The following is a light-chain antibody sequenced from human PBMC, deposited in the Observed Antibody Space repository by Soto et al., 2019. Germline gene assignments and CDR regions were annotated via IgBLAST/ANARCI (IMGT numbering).Light chain of an antibody. CDR1: QSVSSY. J-gene: IGKJ5*01. Sequence: EIVLTQSQSTLSLSPGERATLSCRASQSVSSYLAWYQQKPGQAPRLLIYDASNRATGIPARFSRSGSGTAFTLTISSLEPEDFAVYYCQQRSNWPPQVTFGQGTRLEIK. V-gene: IGKV3-11*01. CDR2: DAS. CDR3: QQRSNWPPQVT.